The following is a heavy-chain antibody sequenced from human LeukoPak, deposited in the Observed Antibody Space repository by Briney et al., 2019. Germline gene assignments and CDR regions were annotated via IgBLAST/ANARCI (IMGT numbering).Heavy chain of an antibody. CDR2: ITSSGTST. D-gene: IGHD1-26*01. CDR1: GFTFSDYY. Sequence: PGGSLRLSCDASGFTFSDYYMTWIRQAPGKGLEWISYITSSGTSTYYPVSVRGRFTISRDNARNSVYLQMKYLRADDTAVYYCARDVGATTSATFDLWGQGTMDTVSS. V-gene: IGHV3-11*01. J-gene: IGHJ3*01. CDR3: ARDVGATTSATFDL.